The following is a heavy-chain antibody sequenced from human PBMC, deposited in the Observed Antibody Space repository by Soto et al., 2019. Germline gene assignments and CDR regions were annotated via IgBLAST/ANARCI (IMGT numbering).Heavy chain of an antibody. CDR1: GGSISSYY. Sequence: SETLSLTCTVCGGSISSYYWSWIRQPPGKGLEWIGYIYYSGSTNYNPSLKSRVTISVDTSKNQFSLKLSSVTAADTAVYYCARAVTMVRGVIIPYFDYWGQGTLVTVSS. D-gene: IGHD3-10*01. V-gene: IGHV4-59*01. CDR2: IYYSGST. CDR3: ARAVTMVRGVIIPYFDY. J-gene: IGHJ4*02.